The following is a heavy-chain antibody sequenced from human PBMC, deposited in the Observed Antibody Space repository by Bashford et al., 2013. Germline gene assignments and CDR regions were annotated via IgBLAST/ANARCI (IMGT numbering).Heavy chain of an antibody. CDR2: INHGGRT. V-gene: IGHV4-34*13. D-gene: IGHD4-11*01. Sequence: RQAPGKRLEWIGEINHGGRTMYNPSVKSRATISIDTSKSQFSLRLTFVSDADTAVYYCARWTQAGSNFFFDYWXPRNAGHRLL. CDR3: ARWTQAGSNFFFDY. J-gene: IGHJ4*01.